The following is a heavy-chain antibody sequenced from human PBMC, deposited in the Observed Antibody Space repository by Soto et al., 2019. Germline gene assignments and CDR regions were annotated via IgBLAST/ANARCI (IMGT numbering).Heavy chain of an antibody. Sequence: GGSLRLSCAASGFTFSSYSMNGVRQAPGKGLEWVSSISSSSSYIYYADSVKGRFTISRDNAKNSLYLQMNSLRAEDTAVYYCARERYCSSTSCYSLYYYGMDVWGQGTTVTVS. V-gene: IGHV3-21*01. D-gene: IGHD2-2*02. CDR2: ISSSSSYI. J-gene: IGHJ6*02. CDR1: GFTFSSYS. CDR3: ARERYCSSTSCYSLYYYGMDV.